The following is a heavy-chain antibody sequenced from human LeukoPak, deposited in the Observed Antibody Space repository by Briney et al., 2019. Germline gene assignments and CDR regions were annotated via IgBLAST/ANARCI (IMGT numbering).Heavy chain of an antibody. V-gene: IGHV3-23*01. J-gene: IGHJ6*02. CDR2: ISGSGGTT. CDR1: GFTVGTNS. Sequence: GGSLRLSCAASGFTVGTNSMSWVRHAPGQGLEWVSAISGSGGTTYYADSVKGRFTISRDTSKNIVYLQLNSLRAEDTAIYYCARFRWGDYYYYGVDVWGQGTTVTVSS. D-gene: IGHD3-16*01. CDR3: ARFRWGDYYYYGVDV.